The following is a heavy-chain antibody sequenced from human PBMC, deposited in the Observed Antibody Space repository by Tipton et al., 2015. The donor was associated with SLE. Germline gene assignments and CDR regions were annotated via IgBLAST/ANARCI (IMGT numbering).Heavy chain of an antibody. CDR1: GGSINTYY. Sequence: TLSLTCTVSGGSINTYYWTWIRQPPGKGLEWIGYIYYSGSTNYNPSLKSRVTISVDTTKNQFSLKLSAVTAADTAVYYCARLGGYPASIWFDPWGQGPRVPVSS. J-gene: IGHJ5*02. V-gene: IGHV4-59*01. D-gene: IGHD3-16*02. CDR2: IYYSGST. CDR3: ARLGGYPASIWFDP.